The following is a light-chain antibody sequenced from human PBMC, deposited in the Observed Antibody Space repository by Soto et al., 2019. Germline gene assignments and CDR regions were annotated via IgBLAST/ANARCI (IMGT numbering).Light chain of an antibody. CDR1: QSISSY. V-gene: IGKV1-39*01. CDR2: AAS. Sequence: DIQMTQSPSSLSASVGDRVTITCRASQSISSYLNWYQQKPGKAPKLLIYAASSLQSGVPSWCSGSGSGTDFTLTITSLQPAVFATYYCQHSYSTPFSFGPGTKVDI. CDR3: QHSYSTPFS. J-gene: IGKJ3*01.